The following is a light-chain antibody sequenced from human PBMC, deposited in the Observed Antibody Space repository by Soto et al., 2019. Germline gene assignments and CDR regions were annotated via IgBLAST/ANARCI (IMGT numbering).Light chain of an antibody. J-gene: IGKJ1*01. V-gene: IGKV1-9*01. CDR3: QHLSSYPWT. Sequence: DIQLTQSPSFLSASVGDRVTITCRASQGIYTYLAWYQQKPGKAPELLIYAASTLQSGVPSRFSCSGSGKEFTLTISSLEPEDFATYYCQHLSSYPWTFGQGTKVEIK. CDR2: AAS. CDR1: QGIYTY.